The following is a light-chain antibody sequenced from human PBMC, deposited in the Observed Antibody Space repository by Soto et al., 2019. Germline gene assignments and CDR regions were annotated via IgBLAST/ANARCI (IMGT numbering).Light chain of an antibody. Sequence: QSVLTQPPSVSAAPGQKVTNSCSGSSSNIGNNYVSWYQQLPGTAPKLLIYDNNKRPSGIPDRFSGSKSGTSATLGITGLQTGDEADYYCGTWDSSLSAGWVFGGGTKVTVL. CDR3: GTWDSSLSAGWV. CDR1: SSNIGNNY. CDR2: DNN. J-gene: IGLJ3*02. V-gene: IGLV1-51*01.